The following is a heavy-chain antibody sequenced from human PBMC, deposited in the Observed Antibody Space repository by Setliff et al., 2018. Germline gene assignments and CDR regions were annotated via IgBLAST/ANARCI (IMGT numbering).Heavy chain of an antibody. CDR2: IRSSNSYT. CDR3: GTVFEH. V-gene: IGHV3-11*06. J-gene: IGHJ4*02. Sequence: PGGSLRLSCVVSGFTFSDYYMSWIRQAPGKGLEWVSYIRSSNSYTNYADSVKGRFTISRDNVKNTLYLQMDSLRAEDTAVYYCGTVFEHWGQGALVTVSS. CDR1: GFTFSDYY.